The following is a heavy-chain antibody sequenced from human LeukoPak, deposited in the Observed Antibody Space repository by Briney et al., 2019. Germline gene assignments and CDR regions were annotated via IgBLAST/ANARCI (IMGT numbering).Heavy chain of an antibody. CDR1: GYTFTGYY. CDR2: INPNSGGT. J-gene: IGHJ4*02. V-gene: IGHV1-2*02. CDR3: ARGPHRSTVVVINFDY. D-gene: IGHD3-22*01. Sequence: ASVKVSCKASGYTFTGYYMHWVRQAPGQGLGWMGWINPNSGGTNYAQKFQGRVTMTRDTSISTAYMELSRLRSDDTAVYYCARGPHRSTVVVINFDYWGQGTLVTVSS.